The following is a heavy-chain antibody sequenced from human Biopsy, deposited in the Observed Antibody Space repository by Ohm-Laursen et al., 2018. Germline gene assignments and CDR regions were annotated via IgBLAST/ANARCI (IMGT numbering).Heavy chain of an antibody. V-gene: IGHV3-30*18. Sequence: SLRLSCSASGFTFNNYGMQWVRQAPGKGLEWVAFIFYDGSNTYYADSVKGRFTISRDNSRDTLYLQMSSLRAEDTAVYYCAKDRYNYTPIGGFSMDVWGQGTLVTVSS. CDR2: IFYDGSNT. D-gene: IGHD5-18*01. CDR3: AKDRYNYTPIGGFSMDV. CDR1: GFTFNNYG. J-gene: IGHJ4*02.